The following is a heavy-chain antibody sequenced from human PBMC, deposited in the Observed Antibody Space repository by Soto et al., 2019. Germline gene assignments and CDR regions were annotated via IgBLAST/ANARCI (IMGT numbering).Heavy chain of an antibody. J-gene: IGHJ5*02. CDR3: TRGHPRVQWLDP. CDR1: GGAVSSGTYY. V-gene: IGHV4-61*01. Sequence: ETLSLTCTVSGGAVSSGTYYWSWIRQPPGKGLEWIGHIYFTGSTNYNPSLKSRVTMSLDTSRNQFSLKLSSVTAADTAVYYCTRGHPRVQWLDPWGLGTLVTVSS. CDR2: IYFTGST.